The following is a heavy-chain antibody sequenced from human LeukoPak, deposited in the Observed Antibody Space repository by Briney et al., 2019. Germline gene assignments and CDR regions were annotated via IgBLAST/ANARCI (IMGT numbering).Heavy chain of an antibody. V-gene: IGHV3-30*03. J-gene: IGHJ4*02. CDR3: ARAQDSSIFDY. CDR2: ISYDGSNK. CDR1: GFTFSSYG. Sequence: GRSLRLSCAASGFTFSSYGMHWVRQAPGKGLEWVAVISYDGSNKYYADSVKGRFTISRDNSKNTLYLQMNSLRAEDTAVYYCARAQDSSIFDYWGQGTLVTVSS. D-gene: IGHD3-22*01.